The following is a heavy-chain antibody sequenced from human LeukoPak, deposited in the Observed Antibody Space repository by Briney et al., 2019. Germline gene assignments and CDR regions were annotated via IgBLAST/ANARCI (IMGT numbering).Heavy chain of an antibody. CDR2: IYHSGST. J-gene: IGHJ3*02. V-gene: IGHV4-34*01. Sequence: SETLSLTCAVYGGSFSGYYWSWIRQPPGKGLEWIGEIYHSGSTNYNPSLKSRVTISVDKSKNQFSLKLSSVTAADTAVYYCARGIAVADDAFDIWGQGTMVTVSS. CDR1: GGSFSGYY. CDR3: ARGIAVADDAFDI. D-gene: IGHD6-19*01.